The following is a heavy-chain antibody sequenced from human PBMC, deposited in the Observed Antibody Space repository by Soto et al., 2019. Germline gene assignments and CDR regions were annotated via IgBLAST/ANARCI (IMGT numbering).Heavy chain of an antibody. CDR1: GYTFTSYG. CDR2: ISAYNGNT. CDR3: ARGIAVAGIPIHSLPIDY. Sequence: GASVKVSCKASGYTFTSYGISWVRQAPGQGLEWMGWISAYNGNTNYAQKLQGRVTMTTDTSTSTAYMELRSLRSDDTAVYYCARGIAVAGIPIHSLPIDYWGQGTLVTVSS. J-gene: IGHJ4*02. V-gene: IGHV1-18*01. D-gene: IGHD6-19*01.